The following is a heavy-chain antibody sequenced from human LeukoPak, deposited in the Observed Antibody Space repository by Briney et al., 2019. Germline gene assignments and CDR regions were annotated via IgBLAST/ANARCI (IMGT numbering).Heavy chain of an antibody. Sequence: PSETLSLTCTVSGGSISSYYWSWIRQPPGKGLEWIGYIYYSGSTSYNPSLKSRVTISVDTSKNRFSLKLSSVTAADTAVYYCARDHYDSSGYLHYFYYMDVWGQGTMVTVSS. D-gene: IGHD3-22*01. CDR2: IYYSGST. CDR3: ARDHYDSSGYLHYFYYMDV. J-gene: IGHJ6*03. CDR1: GGSISSYY. V-gene: IGHV4-59*01.